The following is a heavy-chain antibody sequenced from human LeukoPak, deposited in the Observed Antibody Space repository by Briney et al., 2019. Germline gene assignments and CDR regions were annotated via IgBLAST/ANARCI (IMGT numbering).Heavy chain of an antibody. Sequence: PAETLSLTCAASGVTFSGSYWSWIRQPPGMGLEWIGEISHGENTTYNPSLKSRVIISADTCKNQFSLKLTSVTAEDTAVYYCTRHTEYSLHYWGQGTPVTVSS. D-gene: IGHD6-6*01. V-gene: IGHV4-34*01. CDR1: GVTFSGSY. CDR2: ISHGENT. CDR3: TRHTEYSLHY. J-gene: IGHJ4*02.